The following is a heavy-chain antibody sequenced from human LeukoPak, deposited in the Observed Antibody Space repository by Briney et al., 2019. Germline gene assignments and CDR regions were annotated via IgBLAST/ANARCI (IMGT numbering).Heavy chain of an antibody. V-gene: IGHV3-48*01. J-gene: IGHJ4*02. CDR2: ISSSSSTI. CDR3: ARGEFGSGSYHIDY. Sequence: PGGSLRLSCAASGFTFSNYSMNWVRQAPGKGLEWVSYISSSSSTIYYADSVKGRFTISRDNAKNSPYLEMNSLRAKNTAVYYCARGEFGSGSYHIDYWGQGTLVTVSS. D-gene: IGHD3-10*01. CDR1: GFTFSNYS.